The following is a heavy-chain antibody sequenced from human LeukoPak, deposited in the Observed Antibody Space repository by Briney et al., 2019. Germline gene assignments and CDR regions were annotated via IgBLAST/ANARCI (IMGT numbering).Heavy chain of an antibody. CDR3: ARSPLDGMYPNYYYYMDV. Sequence: GGSLRLSCAASGFTFSYYWMSWVRQAPGKGLEWVANIKQDGSEKYSVDSVKGRFTISRDNAKKSLYLQMSSLRAEDTAVYYCARSPLDGMYPNYYYYMDVWGKGTTVTVSS. D-gene: IGHD1-14*01. J-gene: IGHJ6*03. CDR1: GFTFSYYW. V-gene: IGHV3-7*01. CDR2: IKQDGSEK.